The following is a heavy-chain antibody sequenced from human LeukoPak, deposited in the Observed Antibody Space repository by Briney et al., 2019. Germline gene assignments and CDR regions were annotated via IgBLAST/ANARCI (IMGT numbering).Heavy chain of an antibody. CDR3: ATSRSGYSQPFDY. V-gene: IGHV3-23*01. J-gene: IGHJ4*02. CDR1: GLTFRTYA. D-gene: IGHD3-22*01. CDR2: ISDSGGYT. Sequence: GGSLRLSCAASGLTFRTYAMSWVRQAPGKGLEWVSSISDSGGYTFYADSVKGRFTISRDNSKNTVYLQMNSLRAEDTAVYYCATSRSGYSQPFDYWGQGTLVTVSS.